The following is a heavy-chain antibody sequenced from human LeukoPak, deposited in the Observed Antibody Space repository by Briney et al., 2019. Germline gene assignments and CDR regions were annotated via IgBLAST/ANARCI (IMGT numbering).Heavy chain of an antibody. J-gene: IGHJ4*02. V-gene: IGHV3-23*01. CDR2: ISGGGDYT. CDR1: GFAFSDYA. D-gene: IGHD4-17*01. Sequence: PGGSLRLSCAASGFAFSDYAVSWARQAPGKGLEWVSTISGGGDYTRYAESVQGRFTVSRDKSKSTVYLQMTSLSVEDTAVYYCAKDKREGSDYVYFDYWGQGTLVTVSS. CDR3: AKDKREGSDYVYFDY.